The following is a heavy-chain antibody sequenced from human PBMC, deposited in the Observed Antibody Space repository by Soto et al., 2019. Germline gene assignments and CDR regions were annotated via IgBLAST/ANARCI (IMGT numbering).Heavy chain of an antibody. J-gene: IGHJ4*02. V-gene: IGHV3-30-3*01. Sequence: GGSLRLSCAASGFTFSSYAMHWVRQAPGKGLEWVAVISYDGSNKYYADSVKGRFTISRDNSKNTLYLQMNSLRAEDTAVYYCARPRRRELFGWESDYWGQGTLVTVSS. CDR1: GFTFSSYA. D-gene: IGHD3-10*02. CDR3: ARPRRRELFGWESDY. CDR2: ISYDGSNK.